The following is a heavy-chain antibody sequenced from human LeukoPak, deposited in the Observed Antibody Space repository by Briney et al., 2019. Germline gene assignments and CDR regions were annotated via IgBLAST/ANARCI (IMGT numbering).Heavy chain of an antibody. CDR3: ARDKASIVAAGMGAFDI. J-gene: IGHJ3*02. CDR1: GGSISSSSYY. D-gene: IGHD6-13*01. V-gene: IGHV4-39*07. Sequence: PSETLSLTCTVSGGSISSSSYYWGWIRQPPGKGREWIGSIYYSGSTYYNPSLKCRVTISVDTSKNQFSLKLSSVTAADTAVYYCARDKASIVAAGMGAFDIWGQGTMVTVSS. CDR2: IYYSGST.